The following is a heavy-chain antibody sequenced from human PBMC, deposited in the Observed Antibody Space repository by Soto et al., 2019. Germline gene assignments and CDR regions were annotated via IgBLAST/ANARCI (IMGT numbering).Heavy chain of an antibody. V-gene: IGHV4-30-2*01. CDR1: GGSISSGVYS. CDR3: ARGGVPAAIYPIDY. CDR2: IYHSGST. D-gene: IGHD2-2*02. J-gene: IGHJ4*02. Sequence: SETLSLTCAVSGGSISSGVYSGIWIRQPPGKGLEWIGYIYHSGSTYYNPSLKSRVTISVDRSKNQFSLKLSSVTAADTAVYYCARGGVPAAIYPIDYWGQGTLVTVSS.